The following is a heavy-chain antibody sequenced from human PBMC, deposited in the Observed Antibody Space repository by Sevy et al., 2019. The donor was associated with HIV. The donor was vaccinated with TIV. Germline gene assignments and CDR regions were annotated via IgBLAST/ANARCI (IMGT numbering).Heavy chain of an antibody. CDR1: GYSISTGYY. J-gene: IGHJ4*02. CDR2: IHQSGST. CDR3: ARRTYYSDSTAYYFDY. Sequence: SETLSLTCTVSGYSISTGYYWGWIRQPPGKGLEWIGNIHQSGSTYYNPSLKSRITISVDTSKNQFSLNLISVTAADTAVYHCARRTYYSDSTAYYFDYWGQGTLVTVSS. D-gene: IGHD3-22*01. V-gene: IGHV4-38-2*02.